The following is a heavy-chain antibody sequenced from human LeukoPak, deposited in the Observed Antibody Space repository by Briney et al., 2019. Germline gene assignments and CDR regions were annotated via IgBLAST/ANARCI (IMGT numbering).Heavy chain of an antibody. Sequence: SETLSLICTVSAGSIRSSSYYWGWIRQPPGKGLEWIGSIYYSGSTYYNPSLKSRVTISVDTSKDQFSLKLSPLTAPDTAVYHCARLVVPAAMGHGFDYWGQGTLVNVSS. CDR1: AGSIRSSSYY. D-gene: IGHD2-2*01. V-gene: IGHV4-39*01. CDR2: IYYSGST. J-gene: IGHJ4*02. CDR3: ARLVVPAAMGHGFDY.